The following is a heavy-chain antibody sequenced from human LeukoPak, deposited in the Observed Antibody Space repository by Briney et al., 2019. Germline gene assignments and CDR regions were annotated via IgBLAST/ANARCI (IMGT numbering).Heavy chain of an antibody. D-gene: IGHD3-3*01. CDR2: ISGSGDIT. V-gene: IGHV3-23*01. J-gene: IGHJ4*02. Sequence: GGSLRLSCAASGFTFSSYAMSWVRQAPGKGLEWVSTISGSGDITSYADSVKGRFTISRDNSRNTLYLQMNSLRAEDTAVYYCAKDTESRQLDTISYFDSWGQGTLVTVSS. CDR1: GFTFSSYA. CDR3: AKDTESRQLDTISYFDS.